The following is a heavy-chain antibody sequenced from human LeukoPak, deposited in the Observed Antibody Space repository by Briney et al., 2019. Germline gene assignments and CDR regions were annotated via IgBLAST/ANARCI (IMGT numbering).Heavy chain of an antibody. Sequence: GGSLSLSCAASGFTFSSYWMSWVRQAPGKGPEWEANIKQDGSEKYYVDSVKGRFTISRDNAKNSLYLQMNSLRAEDTAVYYCASHYYDSSGYYLFDYWGQGTLVTVSS. D-gene: IGHD3-22*01. V-gene: IGHV3-7*01. CDR2: IKQDGSEK. J-gene: IGHJ4*02. CDR1: GFTFSSYW. CDR3: ASHYYDSSGYYLFDY.